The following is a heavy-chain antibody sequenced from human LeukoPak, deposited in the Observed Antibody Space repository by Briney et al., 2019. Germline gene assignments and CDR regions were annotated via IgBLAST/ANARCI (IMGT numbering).Heavy chain of an antibody. Sequence: GASVKVSFKASVGTLSCYAINWVRQAPSQGLEWMGGLNPIFGTANYAQKFQDRLTITSDESTSTAYMELSSVRSEETGVYYCARMDSYDFWSCYDLWGQGTLVTVSS. V-gene: IGHV1-69*13. D-gene: IGHD3-3*01. CDR1: VGTLSCYA. CDR2: LNPIFGTA. J-gene: IGHJ5*02. CDR3: ARMDSYDFWSCYDL.